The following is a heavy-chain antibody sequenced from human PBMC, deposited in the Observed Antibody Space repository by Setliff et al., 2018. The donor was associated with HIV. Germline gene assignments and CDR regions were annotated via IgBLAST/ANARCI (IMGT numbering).Heavy chain of an antibody. V-gene: IGHV1-18*01. Sequence: ASVKVSCKASGYTFINYHITWVRQAPGQGLEWVGSISASSVNTNYTQGRVTMTTDISTSTAYMELRSLRSDDSAVYFCARVPVSSYYYYMDVWGKGTTITVSS. CDR3: ARVPVSSYYYYMDV. CDR2: ISASSVNT. J-gene: IGHJ6*03. CDR1: GYTFINYH. D-gene: IGHD6-13*01.